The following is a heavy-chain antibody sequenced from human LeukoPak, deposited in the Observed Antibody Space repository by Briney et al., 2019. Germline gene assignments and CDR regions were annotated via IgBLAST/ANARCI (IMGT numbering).Heavy chain of an antibody. CDR2: ICANDGNT. D-gene: IGHD5-12*01. V-gene: IGHV3-23*01. J-gene: IGHJ3*02. Sequence: PGGSLRLSCAASGLTFRNYAMSWVRQAPGKGLERVSVICANDGNTYYADAVKGRFTISRDNSKDTLYLQMDSLRAEDTAVYYCTRWVTTISDDAFDIWGQGTMVTVSS. CDR3: TRWVTTISDDAFDI. CDR1: GLTFRNYA.